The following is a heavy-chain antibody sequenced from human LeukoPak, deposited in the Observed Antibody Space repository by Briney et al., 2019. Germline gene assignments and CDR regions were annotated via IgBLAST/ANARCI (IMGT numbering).Heavy chain of an antibody. J-gene: IGHJ4*02. D-gene: IGHD1-1*01. V-gene: IGHV4-61*02. CDR1: SVSISSGTYY. Sequence: PSETLSLTCTVSSVSISSGTYYWSWIRQPAGKGLEWIGRIYTSGNTNYNPSLKSRVTISVDTSKNQFSLNLSSVTAADTAVYYCARDGIRGGFDYWGQGALVTVSS. CDR2: IYTSGNT. CDR3: ARDGIRGGFDY.